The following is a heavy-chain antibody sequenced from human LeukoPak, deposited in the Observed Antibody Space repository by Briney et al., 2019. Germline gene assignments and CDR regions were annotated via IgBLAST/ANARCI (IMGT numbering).Heavy chain of an antibody. V-gene: IGHV4-34*01. CDR1: GGTFSGYY. CDR2: INHSGST. Sequence: SETLSLTCAVYGGTFSGYYWSWIRQPPGKGLEWIGEINHSGSTNYNPSLKSRVTISVDTSKNQFSLKLSSVTAADTAVYHCARIKPKVYYYYYMDVWGKGTTVTVSS. J-gene: IGHJ6*03. CDR3: ARIKPKVYYYYYMDV.